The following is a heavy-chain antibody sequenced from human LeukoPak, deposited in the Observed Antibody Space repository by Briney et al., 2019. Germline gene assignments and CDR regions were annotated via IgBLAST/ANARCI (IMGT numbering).Heavy chain of an antibody. Sequence: PGGSLRLSCAASGFTFSSYGMHWVRQAPGKGLEWVAVISYDGSNKYYADSVKGRFTISRDNSKNTLYLQMNSLRAEDTAVYYCAKALDYYGSGSFDYWGQGTLVTVSS. J-gene: IGHJ4*02. CDR1: GFTFSSYG. CDR3: AKALDYYGSGSFDY. V-gene: IGHV3-30*18. D-gene: IGHD3-10*01. CDR2: ISYDGSNK.